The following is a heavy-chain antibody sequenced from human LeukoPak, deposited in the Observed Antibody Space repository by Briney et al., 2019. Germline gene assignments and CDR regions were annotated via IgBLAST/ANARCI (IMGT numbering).Heavy chain of an antibody. V-gene: IGHV3-33*01. CDR1: GFTFSSYG. Sequence: PGGSLRLSCAASGFTFSSYGMHWVRQAPGKGLEWVAVIWYDGSNKYYADSVKGRFTISRDNSKNTLYLQMNSLRAEDTAVYYCARAGRNYYGMDVWGRGTTVTVSS. CDR3: ARAGRNYYGMDV. J-gene: IGHJ6*02. CDR2: IWYDGSNK.